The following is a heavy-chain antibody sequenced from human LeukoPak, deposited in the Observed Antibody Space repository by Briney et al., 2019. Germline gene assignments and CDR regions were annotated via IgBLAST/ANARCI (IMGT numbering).Heavy chain of an antibody. D-gene: IGHD4-23*01. CDR1: GGSISSYY. CDR3: ARLEPGGGNSHFDY. J-gene: IGHJ4*02. CDR2: IYYSGST. Sequence: SETLSLTCAVSGGSISSYYWSWIRQPPGKGLEWIGYIYYSGSTNYNPSLKSRVTIPVEPSKNQSSLKLSQVTAGDTAVYYCARLEPGGGNSHFDYWGQGTLLTVSS. V-gene: IGHV4-59*12.